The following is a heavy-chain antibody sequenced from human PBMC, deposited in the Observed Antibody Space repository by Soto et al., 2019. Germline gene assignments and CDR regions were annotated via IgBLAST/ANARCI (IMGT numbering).Heavy chain of an antibody. CDR3: ASGLRAPAPPGDASDM. CDR2: IIPIFGTA. Sequence: SVNISCKASGGTFSSYAISWVRQAPGQGLEWMGGIIPIFGTANYAQKFQGRVTITADESTSTAYMELSSLRSEDTAVYYCASGLRAPAPPGDASDMWGQGSLVTVSS. J-gene: IGHJ3*02. V-gene: IGHV1-69*13. D-gene: IGHD3-9*01. CDR1: GGTFSSYA.